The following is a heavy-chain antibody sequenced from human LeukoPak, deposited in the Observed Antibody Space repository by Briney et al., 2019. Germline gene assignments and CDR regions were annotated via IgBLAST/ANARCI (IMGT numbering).Heavy chain of an antibody. CDR3: ARGRYLILEWLLYDSPYYFDY. V-gene: IGHV4-34*01. Sequence: SETLSLTCAVYGGSFSGYYWSWIRQPPGKGLEWIGEINHSGSTNYNPSLKSRVTISVDTSKNQFSLKLSSVTAADTAVYYCARGRYLILEWLLYDSPYYFDYWSQGTLVTVSS. D-gene: IGHD3-3*01. CDR1: GGSFSGYY. J-gene: IGHJ4*02. CDR2: INHSGST.